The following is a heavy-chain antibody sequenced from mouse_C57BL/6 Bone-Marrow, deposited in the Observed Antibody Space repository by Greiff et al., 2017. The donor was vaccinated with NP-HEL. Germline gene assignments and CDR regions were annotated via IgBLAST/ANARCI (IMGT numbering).Heavy chain of an antibody. V-gene: IGHV5-17*01. Sequence: EVQVVESGGGLVKPGGSLKLSCAASGFTFSDYGMHWVRQAPEKGLEWVAYISSGSSTIYYADTVKGRFTLSRDNAKNTLFLQMTSLRSEDTAMYYCATLYYSNYNYAMDYWGQGTSVTVSS. J-gene: IGHJ4*01. CDR3: ATLYYSNYNYAMDY. CDR2: ISSGSSTI. D-gene: IGHD2-5*01. CDR1: GFTFSDYG.